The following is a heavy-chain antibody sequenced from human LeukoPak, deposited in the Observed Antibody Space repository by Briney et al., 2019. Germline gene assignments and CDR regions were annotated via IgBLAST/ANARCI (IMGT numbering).Heavy chain of an antibody. D-gene: IGHD3-16*01. CDR2: IYTSGST. CDR3: ARGPSHDYYPSHFDY. CDR1: GGSISSYY. V-gene: IGHV4-4*07. J-gene: IGHJ4*02. Sequence: SETLSPTCTVSGGSISSYYWSWIRPPARKGLEWIGRIYTSGSTNYNPSLKSRVTMSVDTSKNQFSLKLSSVTAADTAVYYCARGPSHDYYPSHFDYWVQGTLVTVSS.